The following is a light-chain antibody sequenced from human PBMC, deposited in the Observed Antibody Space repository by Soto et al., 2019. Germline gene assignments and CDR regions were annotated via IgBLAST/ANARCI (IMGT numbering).Light chain of an antibody. CDR1: QSISSNY. CDR3: QHYDASPWT. Sequence: EIVLTQSPGTLSLSPGERATLSCRASQSISSNYVAWYHQKPGQAPRLLIYGAFARAAGIPGRFSGSASGTDFTLTISRLEPEDFVVYFCQHYDASPWTFGQGTKVELK. J-gene: IGKJ1*01. CDR2: GAF. V-gene: IGKV3-20*01.